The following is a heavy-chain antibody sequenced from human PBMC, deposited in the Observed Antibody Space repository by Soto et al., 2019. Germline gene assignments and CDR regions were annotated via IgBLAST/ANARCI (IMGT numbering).Heavy chain of an antibody. V-gene: IGHV4-39*01. CDR1: GGSISSSSYY. CDR3: ARHIDY. Sequence: QLQLQESGPGLVKPSETLSLTCTVSGGSISSSSYYWGWIRQAPGKGLEWIGRIYYSGSTYYNPPLKSRITIPVDTSKNQFSLKLSSVTAADTAVYYCARHIDYWGQGTLVTVSS. CDR2: IYYSGST. J-gene: IGHJ4*02.